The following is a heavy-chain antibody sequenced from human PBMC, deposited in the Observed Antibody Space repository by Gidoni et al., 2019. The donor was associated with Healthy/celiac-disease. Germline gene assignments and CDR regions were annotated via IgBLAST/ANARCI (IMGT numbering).Heavy chain of an antibody. CDR2: IIPIVSTA. D-gene: IGHD2-2*01. Sequence: HVQLLQSGAEVTQPGPSRTVSCHAFGGTFSSYALSRVRQAPGQGLEWMGGIIPIVSTANYAQKFQGRVTITADEATSTAYMGLSSLRSEDTAVYYCARESGCSSTSCFDPWGQGTLVTVSX. CDR1: GGTFSSYA. J-gene: IGHJ5*02. V-gene: IGHV1-69*12. CDR3: ARESGCSSTSCFDP.